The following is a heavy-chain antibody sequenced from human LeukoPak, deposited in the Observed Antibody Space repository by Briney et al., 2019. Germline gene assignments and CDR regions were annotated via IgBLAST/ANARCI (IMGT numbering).Heavy chain of an antibody. V-gene: IGHV1-2*02. CDR1: GYTFTGYY. CDR3: ARLGEQLVPGFDY. D-gene: IGHD6-6*01. Sequence: ASVTVSCKASGYTFTGYYMHWVRQAPGQGLEWMGWINPNSGGTNYAQKFQGRVTMTRDTSISTAYMELSRLRSDDTAVYYCARLGEQLVPGFDYWGQGTLVTVSS. J-gene: IGHJ4*02. CDR2: INPNSGGT.